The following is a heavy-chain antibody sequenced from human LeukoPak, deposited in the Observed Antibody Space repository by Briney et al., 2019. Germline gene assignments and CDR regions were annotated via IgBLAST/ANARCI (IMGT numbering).Heavy chain of an antibody. D-gene: IGHD3-16*01. CDR2: IDFRGNT. J-gene: IGHJ4*02. CDR1: GGSISSSSYY. V-gene: IGHV4-39*01. Sequence: SETLSLTCTVSGGSISSSSYYWDCVRQPPGKGLEWIGSIDFRGNTYYNPSVKSRFTMSVATWKNQFSLRLSYVTAVDTAVFSCARRSAHNAYFHFFEYWGQGLLVTVSS. CDR3: ARRSAHNAYFHFFEY.